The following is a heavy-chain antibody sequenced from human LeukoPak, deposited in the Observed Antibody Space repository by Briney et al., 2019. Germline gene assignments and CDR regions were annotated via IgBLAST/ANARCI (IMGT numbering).Heavy chain of an antibody. CDR1: GFTFSSYG. Sequence: GGSLRLSCAASGFTFSSYGMHWVRQAPGKGLEWVAFIRYDGSNKYYADSVKGRFTISRDNSKNTLYLQMNSLRAEDTAVYYCAVSSFRFLEWLLSYWGQGTLVTVSS. CDR2: IRYDGSNK. V-gene: IGHV3-30*02. CDR3: AVSSFRFLEWLLSY. J-gene: IGHJ4*02. D-gene: IGHD3-3*01.